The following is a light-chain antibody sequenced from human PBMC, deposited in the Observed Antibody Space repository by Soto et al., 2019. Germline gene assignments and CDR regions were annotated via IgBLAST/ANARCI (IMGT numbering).Light chain of an antibody. J-gene: IGKJ1*01. CDR2: GAS. V-gene: IGKV3-20*01. CDR1: QSVSNNY. CDR3: QQYGSSGT. Sequence: VMTQSPATLSVSPGQRATLSCRASQSVSNNYLAWYQQKPGQAPRLLIYGASNRATGIPDRFSGGGSGTDFTLTISRLEPEDFAVDDCQQYGSSGTFGQGTKVDIK.